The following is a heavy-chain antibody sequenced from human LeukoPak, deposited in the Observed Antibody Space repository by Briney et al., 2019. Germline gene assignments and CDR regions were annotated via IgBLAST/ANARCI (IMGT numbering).Heavy chain of an antibody. V-gene: IGHV3-15*01. CDR2: IKSKTHGGTT. Sequence: GGSLRLSCAASGFTFSNAWVSWVRQAPGKGLEWVGRIKSKTHGGTTDYAAPVKGRFTISRDDSKNTLYLQMNSLKTEDTAVYYCTTIAAAGQYDYWGQGTLVTVSS. D-gene: IGHD6-13*01. CDR3: TTIAAAGQYDY. J-gene: IGHJ4*02. CDR1: GFTFSNAW.